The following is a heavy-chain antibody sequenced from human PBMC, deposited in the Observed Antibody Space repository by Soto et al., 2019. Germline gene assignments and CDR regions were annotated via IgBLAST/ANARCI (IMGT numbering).Heavy chain of an antibody. CDR1: GGSISSGDYY. Sequence: SETLSLTCTVSGGSISSGDYYWSWIRQPPGKGLEWIGYIYYSGSTYYNPSLKSRVTISVDTSKNQFSLKLSSVTAADTAVYYCARGASVGLSVHWFDPWGQGTLVTVSS. J-gene: IGHJ5*02. CDR3: ARGASVGLSVHWFDP. V-gene: IGHV4-30-4*01. CDR2: IYYSGST.